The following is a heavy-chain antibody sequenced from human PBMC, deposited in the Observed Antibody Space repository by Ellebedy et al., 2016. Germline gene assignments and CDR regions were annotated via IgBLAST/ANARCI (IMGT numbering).Heavy chain of an antibody. CDR1: GGSFSGYY. V-gene: IGHV4-34*01. CDR3: ARRGVGPTTAHAFDI. D-gene: IGHD1-26*01. CDR2: INHSGST. Sequence: SETLSLTCAVYGGSFSGYYWSWIRQPPGKGLEWIGEINHSGSTNYNPSLKSRVTISVDTSKNQFSLKLSSVTAADTAVYYCARRGVGPTTAHAFDIWGQGTMVTVSS. J-gene: IGHJ3*02.